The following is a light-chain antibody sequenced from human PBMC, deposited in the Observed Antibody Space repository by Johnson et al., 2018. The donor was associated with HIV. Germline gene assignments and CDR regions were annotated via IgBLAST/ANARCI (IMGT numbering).Light chain of an antibody. CDR1: SSNIGNNY. V-gene: IGLV1-51*01. Sequence: HSVLTQPPSVSAAPGQRVTISCSGSSSNIGNNYVSWYQHLPGTAPKLLIYDNDKRPSGIPDRFSGSRSGTSATLGITGLQTGDEADYYCGTWDSSLSTGYVFGTGTKVTVL. J-gene: IGLJ1*01. CDR3: GTWDSSLSTGYV. CDR2: DND.